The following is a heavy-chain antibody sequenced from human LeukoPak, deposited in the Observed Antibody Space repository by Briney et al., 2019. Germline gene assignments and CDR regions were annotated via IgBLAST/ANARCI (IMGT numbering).Heavy chain of an antibody. J-gene: IGHJ4*02. V-gene: IGHV3-21*01. CDR3: ARVGYYDSSSIDY. Sequence: PGGFLRLSCAASGFTFSSYSMNWVRQAPGKGLEWVSSISSSSSCIYYADSVKGRFTISRDNAKNSLYLQMSSLRAEDTAVYYCARVGYYDSSSIDYWGQGTLVTVSS. CDR1: GFTFSSYS. D-gene: IGHD3-22*01. CDR2: ISSSSSCI.